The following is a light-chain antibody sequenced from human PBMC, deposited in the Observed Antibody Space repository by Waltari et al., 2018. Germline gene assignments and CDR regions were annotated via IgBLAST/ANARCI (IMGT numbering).Light chain of an antibody. J-gene: IGLJ1*01. CDR3: CSYAGHSTYV. Sequence: QSALTQPASVSGSPGQSITISCPGPSTDGGIYNLVSWYQQHPGKAPKLMIYEVSQRPSGVSNRFSGSKSGNTASLTISGLQPEDETDYYCCSYAGHSTYVFGTGTKVTVL. CDR1: STDGGIYNL. V-gene: IGLV2-23*02. CDR2: EVS.